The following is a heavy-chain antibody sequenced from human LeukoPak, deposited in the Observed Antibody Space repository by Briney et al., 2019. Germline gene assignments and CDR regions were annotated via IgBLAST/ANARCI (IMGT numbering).Heavy chain of an antibody. J-gene: IGHJ4*02. CDR2: IYYNGNT. D-gene: IGHD2-15*01. Sequence: SETLSLTCTVSGGSISSNSDFWGWIRQPPGKGLEWIGSIYYNGNTYDNPSLRSRVTISVDKSKNQFSLKLSSVTAADTAVYYCAAHSRCSGGSCYLGLDYWGQGTLVTVSS. CDR3: AAHSRCSGGSCYLGLDY. CDR1: GGSISSNSDF. V-gene: IGHV4-39*07.